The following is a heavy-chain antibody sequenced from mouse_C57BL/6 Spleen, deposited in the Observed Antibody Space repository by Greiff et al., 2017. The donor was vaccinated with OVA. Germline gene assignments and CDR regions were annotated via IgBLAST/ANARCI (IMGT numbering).Heavy chain of an antibody. CDR1: GFTFSDYG. CDR2: ISSGSSTI. CDR3: ARGGRRDAMDY. V-gene: IGHV5-17*01. Sequence: EVQLVESGGGLVKPGGSLKLSCAASGFTFSDYGMHWVRQAPEKGLEWVAYISSGSSTIYYAATVKGRFTISRDNAKNTLFLQMTSLRSEDTAMYYCARGGRRDAMDYWGQGTSVTVSS. J-gene: IGHJ4*01.